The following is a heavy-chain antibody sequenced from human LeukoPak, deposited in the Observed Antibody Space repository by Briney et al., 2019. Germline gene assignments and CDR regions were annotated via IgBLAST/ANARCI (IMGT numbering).Heavy chain of an antibody. CDR1: GFTFSNDW. D-gene: IGHD1-14*01. CDR2: VTSDGVT. V-gene: IGHV3-74*01. J-gene: IGHJ4*02. CDR3: ARFNPQVDCYDS. Sequence: GGSLRLSCAASGFTFSNDWLHWVRQAPGKGLVWVSRVTSDGVTSYADSVKGRFAMSRDNAKNTLYLQMDSLRAEDTAVYYCARFNPQVDCYDSWGQGTLVTVSS.